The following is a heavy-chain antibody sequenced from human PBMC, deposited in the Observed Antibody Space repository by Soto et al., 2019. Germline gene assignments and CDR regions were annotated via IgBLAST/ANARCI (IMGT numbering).Heavy chain of an antibody. CDR3: VAWVSAHFDF. Sequence: SXGALKVSCSASGFTFRIHGMSWVRQAPGKGPEWISTINSNAVTTHYADSVKGRFTISRDNSRNTLELHMGSLRAEDTATYYCVAWVSAHFDFWGQGPLVTVS. D-gene: IGHD2-8*01. CDR2: INSNAVTT. CDR1: GFTFRIHG. V-gene: IGHV3-23*01. J-gene: IGHJ4*02.